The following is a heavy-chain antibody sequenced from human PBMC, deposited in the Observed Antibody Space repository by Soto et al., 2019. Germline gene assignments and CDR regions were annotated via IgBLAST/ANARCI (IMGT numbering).Heavy chain of an antibody. V-gene: IGHV3-48*02. Sequence: PGGSLRLSCAGSGFTFGTYSMNWVRQAAGKGLEWIAYISYDSDTIQYADSVKGRFTISRENAKNSLYLQMNSLRDEDTAVYYCARLYYDYVWGQGTTVTVSS. CDR2: ISYDSDTI. CDR3: ARLYYDYV. D-gene: IGHD3-3*01. J-gene: IGHJ6*02. CDR1: GFTFGTYS.